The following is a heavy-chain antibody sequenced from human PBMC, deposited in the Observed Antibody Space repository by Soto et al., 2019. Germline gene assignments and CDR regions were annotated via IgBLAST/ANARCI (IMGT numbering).Heavy chain of an antibody. CDR2: IYSDGSST. CDR1: GFTFSSYW. J-gene: IGHJ4*02. CDR3: ARRRGNSGWKTKVDY. D-gene: IGHD6-19*01. Sequence: EVQLVESGGGLVQPGGSLRLSCAASGFTFSSYWMHWVRQAPGKGLVWVSRIYSDGSSTSYADSVKGRFTISRYNAKNSLYLQMNSLGAADTAVYDCARRRGNSGWKTKVDYWGEGTLVTVSS. V-gene: IGHV3-74*01.